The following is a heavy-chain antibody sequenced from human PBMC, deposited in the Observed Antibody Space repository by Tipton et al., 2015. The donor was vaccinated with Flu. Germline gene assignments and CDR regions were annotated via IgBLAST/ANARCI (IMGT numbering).Heavy chain of an antibody. D-gene: IGHD6-13*01. J-gene: IGHJ4*02. CDR1: GGSISSSNW. CDR2: IYHSGST. Sequence: SLRLSCAVSGGSISSSNWWSWVRQPPGKGLEWIGEIYHSGSTNYNPSLKSRVTISVDKSKNQFSLKLSSVTAADTAVYYCASWLSSSWYSSYFDYWGQGTLATVSS. V-gene: IGHV4-4*02. CDR3: ASWLSSSWYSSYFDY.